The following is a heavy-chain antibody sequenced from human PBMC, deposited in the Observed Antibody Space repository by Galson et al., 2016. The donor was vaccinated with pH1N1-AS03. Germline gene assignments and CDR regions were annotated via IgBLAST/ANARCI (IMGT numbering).Heavy chain of an antibody. CDR2: ISGSGVTT. CDR1: GFTFSSYA. D-gene: IGHD2/OR15-2a*01. V-gene: IGHV3-23*01. CDR3: SKGVRYAFYAQFDR. J-gene: IGHJ4*02. Sequence: SLRLSCAASGFTFSSYAMSRVRQTPGKGLEWVSAISGSGVTTYYAESVKGRFTISRDNSKTTVSLQMNSLSADDTAIYYCSKGVRYAFYAQFDRWGQGTLVTVSS.